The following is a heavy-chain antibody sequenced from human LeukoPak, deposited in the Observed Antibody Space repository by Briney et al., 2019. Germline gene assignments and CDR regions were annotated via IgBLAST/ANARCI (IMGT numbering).Heavy chain of an antibody. CDR3: ARSEYYYDSSGYYLL. CDR2: IYHSGST. Sequence: SETLSLTCTVSGDSISSTNWWSWVRQPPGKGLEWIGEIYHSGSTKYNPSLKSRVIISVDKSKNQFSLKLSSVTAADTAVYYCARSEYYYDSSGYYLLWGQGTLVTVSS. J-gene: IGHJ4*02. CDR1: GDSISSTNW. V-gene: IGHV4-4*02. D-gene: IGHD3-22*01.